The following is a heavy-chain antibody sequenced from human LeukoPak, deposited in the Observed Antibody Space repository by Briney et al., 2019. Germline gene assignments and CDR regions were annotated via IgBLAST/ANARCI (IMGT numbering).Heavy chain of an antibody. CDR2: IIPIFGTA. CDR3: AGGADVGLYTFDY. D-gene: IGHD2-2*02. Sequence: SVKVSCKASGGTFSSYAISWVRQAPGQGLEWMGGIIPIFGTANYAQKFQGRVTITADESTITAYMELSSLRSEDTAVYYCAGGADVGLYTFDYWGQGTLVTVSS. J-gene: IGHJ4*02. V-gene: IGHV1-69*13. CDR1: GGTFSSYA.